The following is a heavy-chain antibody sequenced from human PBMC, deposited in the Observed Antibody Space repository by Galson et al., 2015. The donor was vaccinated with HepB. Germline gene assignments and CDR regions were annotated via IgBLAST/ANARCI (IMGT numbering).Heavy chain of an antibody. CDR2: IWYDGSET. CDR1: GFTFSNNG. CDR3: ARGGFSLYGMDV. V-gene: IGHV3-33*01. Sequence: SLRLSCAASGFTFSNNGMHWVRQAPGKGLEWVAVIWYDGSETYYADSVKGRFTISRDNSKNTLYLQMNSLKVEDTAVYYCARGGFSLYGMDVWGQGTTVTVSS. D-gene: IGHD3-3*01. J-gene: IGHJ6*01.